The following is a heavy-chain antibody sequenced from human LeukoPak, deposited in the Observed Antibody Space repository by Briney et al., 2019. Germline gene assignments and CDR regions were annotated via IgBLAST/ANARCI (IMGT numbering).Heavy chain of an antibody. V-gene: IGHV4-34*01. D-gene: IGHD3-3*01. J-gene: IGHJ6*02. Sequence: SEILSLTCAVYGGSFSGYYWSWIRQPPGKGLEWIGEIDHSGSTNYNPSLKSRVTISVDTSKNQFSLKLSSVTAADTAVYYCARDSVITIFGVVSDYYYYGMDVWGQGTTVTVSS. CDR3: ARDSVITIFGVVSDYYYYGMDV. CDR2: IDHSGST. CDR1: GGSFSGYY.